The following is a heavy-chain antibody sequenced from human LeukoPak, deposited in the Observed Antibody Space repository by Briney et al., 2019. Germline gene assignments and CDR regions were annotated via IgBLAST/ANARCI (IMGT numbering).Heavy chain of an antibody. D-gene: IGHD4-23*01. CDR2: INPNSGGT. J-gene: IGHJ4*02. CDR3: ARDSLEWYGGNSVVLDY. Sequence: ASVKASCKASGYTFTRYYMHCVRQAPGHGLEWMGWINPNSGGTNYAQKLQGRVTMTRDTSISTAYMELGRLRSDDAAVYYCARDSLEWYGGNSVVLDYWGQGTLVTVSS. V-gene: IGHV1-2*02. CDR1: GYTFTRYY.